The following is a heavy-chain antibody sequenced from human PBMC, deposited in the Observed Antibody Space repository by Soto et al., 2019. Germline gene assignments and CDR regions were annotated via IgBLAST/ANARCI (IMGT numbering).Heavy chain of an antibody. V-gene: IGHV3-23*01. CDR1: GCTFSSYA. CDR3: AKDLSSLYDILTGYYSADAFDI. J-gene: IGHJ3*02. D-gene: IGHD3-9*01. Sequence: EVQLLESGGGLVQPGGSLRLSCAASGCTFSSYAMSWVRQAPGKGLEWVSAISGSGGSTYYADSVKGRFTISRDNSKNTLYLQMNGLRAEDTAVYYCAKDLSSLYDILTGYYSADAFDIWGQGTMVTVSS. CDR2: ISGSGGST.